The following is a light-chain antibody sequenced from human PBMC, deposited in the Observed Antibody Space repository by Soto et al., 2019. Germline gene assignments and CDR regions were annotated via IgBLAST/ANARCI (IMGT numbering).Light chain of an antibody. V-gene: IGKV1-5*01. CDR1: QTITRW. CDR3: KQLKSYVN. CDR2: GAT. Sequence: DIQMTHSPSTLSASVGDRVTITCRASQTITRWMAWYQQKPGKAPKLLIYGATTLQSGVPSRFSGSGSGTDFALTISSLQPEDFATYYCKQLKSYVNCGQGTRREIK. J-gene: IGKJ5*01.